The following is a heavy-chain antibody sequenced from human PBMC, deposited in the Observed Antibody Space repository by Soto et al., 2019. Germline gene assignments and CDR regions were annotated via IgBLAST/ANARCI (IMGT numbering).Heavy chain of an antibody. D-gene: IGHD6-13*01. CDR1: GGSISSYY. Sequence: PSETLSLTCTVSGGSISSYYWGWIRQPPGKGLEWIGYIYYSGSTNYNPSLKSRVTISVDTSKNQFSLKLSSVTAADTAVYYCASSNIAAARFYYYGMDVWGRGTTVTVSS. CDR2: IYYSGST. J-gene: IGHJ6*02. CDR3: ASSNIAAARFYYYGMDV. V-gene: IGHV4-59*01.